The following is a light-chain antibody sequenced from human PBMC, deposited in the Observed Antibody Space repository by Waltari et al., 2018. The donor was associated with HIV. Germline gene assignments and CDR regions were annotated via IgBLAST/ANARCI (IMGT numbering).Light chain of an antibody. Sequence: QSVLTQPPSVSGAPGQRVTISCTGSSSNIGPGYDVPWYQQLPGTAPKLLINGNINRPSGVPDRFSDSKSGTSASLAITGLQAEDEADYYCQSYDSSLSGSIFGGGTKLTVL. V-gene: IGLV1-40*01. J-gene: IGLJ2*01. CDR1: SSNIGPGYD. CDR2: GNI. CDR3: QSYDSSLSGSI.